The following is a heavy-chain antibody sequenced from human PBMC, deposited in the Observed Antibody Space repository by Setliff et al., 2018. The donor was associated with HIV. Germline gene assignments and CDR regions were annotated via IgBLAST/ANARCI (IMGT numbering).Heavy chain of an antibody. CDR1: GFSFSDYY. CDR2: ISTTDKI. V-gene: IGHV3-11*01. Sequence: GGSLRLSCAASGFSFSDYYMSWIRQSPGKGLEWISHISTTDKIYYAESVKGRFTISRDNARNSGFLQMNSLRVEDTAVYYCARAVVLTIGCLDSWGQGKMVTVSS. D-gene: IGHD3-3*01. J-gene: IGHJ4*02. CDR3: ARAVVLTIGCLDS.